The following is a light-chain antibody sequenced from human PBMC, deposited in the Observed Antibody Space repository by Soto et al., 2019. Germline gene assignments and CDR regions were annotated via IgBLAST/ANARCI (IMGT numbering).Light chain of an antibody. CDR1: QNIDMY. Sequence: DIHMTQSPSSLSASVGDTVTITCRASQNIDMYLNWYQQKPGKAPRVLISGASNLQSGVPSRFSGSGSGTDFTLTISSRQSEDFARYFCQHTFNSPPSTFGQGTKVDIK. CDR3: QHTFNSPPST. V-gene: IGKV1-39*01. CDR2: GAS. J-gene: IGKJ1*01.